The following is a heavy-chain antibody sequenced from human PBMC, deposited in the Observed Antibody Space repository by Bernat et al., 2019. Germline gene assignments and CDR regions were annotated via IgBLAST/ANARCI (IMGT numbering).Heavy chain of an antibody. D-gene: IGHD2-2*01. Sequence: VQLVESGGGVVQPGRSLRLSCAASGFTFSSYAMHWVRQAPGKGLEWVSAVGDSGGSTYYADSVKGRFTISRDLSKNTLYLQMSSLRAEDTAVYYCAKESDTSCNYFDYWGQGTVVTVSS. J-gene: IGHJ4*02. CDR1: GFTFSSYA. CDR2: VGDSGGST. V-gene: IGHV3-23*04. CDR3: AKESDTSCNYFDY.